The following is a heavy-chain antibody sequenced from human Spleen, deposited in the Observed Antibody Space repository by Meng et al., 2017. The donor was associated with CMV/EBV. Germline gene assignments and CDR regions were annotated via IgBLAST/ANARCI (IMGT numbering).Heavy chain of an antibody. V-gene: IGHV4-39*07. Sequence: GSLRLSCTVSGGSVRSGTYYWSWIRQPPGKGLEWIGYIYYSGSTNYDSGSTNYNPSLKSRVTISVDTSKNQFSLKLTSVSAADTAVYYCARAPRTSREYWNGAIDAFDVWGPGTMVTVSS. CDR3: ARAPRTSREYWNGAIDAFDV. CDR2: IYYSGSTNYDSGST. J-gene: IGHJ3*01. CDR1: GGSVRSGTYY. D-gene: IGHD2/OR15-2a*01.